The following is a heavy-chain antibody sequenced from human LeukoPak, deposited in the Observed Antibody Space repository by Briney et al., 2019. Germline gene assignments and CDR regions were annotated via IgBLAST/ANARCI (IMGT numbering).Heavy chain of an antibody. Sequence: GGSLRLSCAASGFTFSSYSVNWVRQAPGKGLEWVSSISSSSRYIYYADSVKGRFTISRDNAKNSLYLQMNSLRAEDTAVYYCARDFTYYYDSSGFLYYFDYWGQGTLVTVSS. J-gene: IGHJ4*02. CDR2: ISSSSRYI. CDR1: GFTFSSYS. CDR3: ARDFTYYYDSSGFLYYFDY. D-gene: IGHD3-22*01. V-gene: IGHV3-21*01.